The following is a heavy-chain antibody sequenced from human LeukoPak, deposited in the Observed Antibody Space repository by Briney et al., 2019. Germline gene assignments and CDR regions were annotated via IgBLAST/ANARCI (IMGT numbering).Heavy chain of an antibody. Sequence: GGSLRLSCAASGFTFSSYSMTWVRQAPGKGLEWVSSISSSSSYIYYADSVKGRLIISRDNAKNSLYLQMNSLRAEDTAVYYCARQAFGATVVRGWFDPWGQGTLVTVSS. CDR2: ISSSSSYI. CDR1: GFTFSSYS. D-gene: IGHD1-26*01. CDR3: ARQAFGATVVRGWFDP. V-gene: IGHV3-21*01. J-gene: IGHJ5*02.